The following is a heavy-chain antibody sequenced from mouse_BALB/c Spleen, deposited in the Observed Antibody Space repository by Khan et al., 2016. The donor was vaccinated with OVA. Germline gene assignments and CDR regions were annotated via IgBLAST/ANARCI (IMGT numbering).Heavy chain of an antibody. V-gene: IGHV1-9*01. CDR3: ARGNYPSFDY. CDR2: ILPGTDNT. Sequence: VQLQESGAELMKPGASVKISCKATGYTFSTYWIEWVKQRPGHGLEWIGEILPGTDNTNFTGNFKDKATVTADTSSNTAYMPLSNLPSADSAVDYCARGNYPSFDYWGQGTTLTVSS. J-gene: IGHJ2*01. CDR1: GYTFSTYW. D-gene: IGHD1-1*01.